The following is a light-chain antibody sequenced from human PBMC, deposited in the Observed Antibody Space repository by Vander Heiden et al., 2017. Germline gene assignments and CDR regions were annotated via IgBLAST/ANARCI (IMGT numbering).Light chain of an antibody. CDR1: SSNIGSNY. V-gene: IGLV1-47*01. CDR3: AAWDDSLSGVV. CDR2: RKN. Sequence: QSVLTQPPAASETPGQRVTISCSGSSSNIGSNYVYWYQQLPGTAPKLLIYRKNQRPSGVPERFSGSKSGTAASLAISGLRSEDEADYYCAAWDDSLSGVVFGGGTKLTVL. J-gene: IGLJ2*01.